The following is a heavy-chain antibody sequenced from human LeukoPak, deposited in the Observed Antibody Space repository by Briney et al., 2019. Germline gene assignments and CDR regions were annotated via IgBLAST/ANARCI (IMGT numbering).Heavy chain of an antibody. CDR3: ARVLWFGELLVDY. CDR2: IYSGGST. Sequence: PGGSLRLSRAASGFTVSSNYMSWVRQAPGKGLEWVSVIYSGGSTYYADSVKGRFTISRDNSKNTLYLQMNSLRAEDTAVYYCARVLWFGELLVDYWGQGTLVTVSS. J-gene: IGHJ4*02. V-gene: IGHV3-53*01. CDR1: GFTVSSNY. D-gene: IGHD3-10*01.